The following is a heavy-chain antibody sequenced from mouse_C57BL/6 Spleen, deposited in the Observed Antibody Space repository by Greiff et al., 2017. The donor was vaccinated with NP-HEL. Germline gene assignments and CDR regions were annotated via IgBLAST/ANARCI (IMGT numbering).Heavy chain of an antibody. CDR3: ARAHDGYYFDY. Sequence: EVQLVESEGGLVQPGRSMKLSCTASGFTFSDYYMAWVRQVPEKGLEWVANINYDGSSTYYLDSLKSRFIISRDNAKNILYLQMSSLKSEDTATYYCARAHDGYYFDYWGQGTTLTVSS. V-gene: IGHV5-16*01. J-gene: IGHJ2*01. D-gene: IGHD2-3*01. CDR2: INYDGSST. CDR1: GFTFSDYY.